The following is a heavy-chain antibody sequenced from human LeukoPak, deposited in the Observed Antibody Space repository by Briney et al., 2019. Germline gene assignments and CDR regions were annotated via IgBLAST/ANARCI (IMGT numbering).Heavy chain of an antibody. J-gene: IGHJ4*02. CDR1: GFTFSSYA. D-gene: IGHD6-13*01. CDR3: ARDSSSWYYFDY. Sequence: GGSLRLSCAASGFTFSSYAMSWVRQAPGKGLEWVSAISGSGGFTYYADSVKGRFTISRDNSKNTLYLQMNSLRAEDTAVYYCARDSSSWYYFDYWGQGTLVTVSS. V-gene: IGHV3-23*01. CDR2: ISGSGGFT.